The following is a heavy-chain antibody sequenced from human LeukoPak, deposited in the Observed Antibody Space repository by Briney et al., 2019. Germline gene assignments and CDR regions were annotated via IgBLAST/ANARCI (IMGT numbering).Heavy chain of an antibody. J-gene: IGHJ4*02. D-gene: IGHD2-2*03. CDR2: ISAYNGNT. Sequence: VKVSCKASGYTFTSYGISWVRQTPGQGLEWMGWISAYNGNTNYAQKLQGRVTMTTDTSTSTAYMELRSLRSDDTAVYYCARALDIVVVPAAIDYWGQGTLVTVSS. CDR3: ARALDIVVVPAAIDY. V-gene: IGHV1-18*01. CDR1: GYTFTSYG.